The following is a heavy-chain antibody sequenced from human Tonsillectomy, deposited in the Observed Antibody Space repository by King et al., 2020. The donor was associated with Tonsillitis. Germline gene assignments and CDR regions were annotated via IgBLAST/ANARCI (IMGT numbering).Heavy chain of an antibody. D-gene: IGHD3-10*01. CDR3: ARDCEVRGVMRY. J-gene: IGHJ4*02. CDR1: GYTFTSYY. V-gene: IGHV1-46*03. CDR2: INPSGGST. Sequence: QLVQSGAEVKKPGASVKVSCKASGYTFTSYYMHWVRQAPGQGLEWIGIINPSGGSTSYAQKFQGRVTMTRDTSTSTVYMELSSLRSEDTAVYYCARDCEVRGVMRYWGQGTLVTVSS.